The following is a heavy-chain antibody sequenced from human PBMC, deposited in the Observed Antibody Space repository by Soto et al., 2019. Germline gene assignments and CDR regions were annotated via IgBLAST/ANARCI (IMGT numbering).Heavy chain of an antibody. Sequence: ASVKVSCKASGGTFSSYAISWVRQAPGQGLEWMGGIIPIFGTANYAQKFQGRVTITADESKNTLYLQMNSLRAEDTAVYYCAKEKFTIFGVVINYSRTPSPVDYWGQGTLVTVSS. CDR3: AKEKFTIFGVVINYSRTPSPVDY. D-gene: IGHD3-3*01. CDR2: IIPIFGTA. J-gene: IGHJ4*02. CDR1: GGTFSSYA. V-gene: IGHV1-69*13.